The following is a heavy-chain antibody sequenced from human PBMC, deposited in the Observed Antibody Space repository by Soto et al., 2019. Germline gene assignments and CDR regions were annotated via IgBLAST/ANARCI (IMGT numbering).Heavy chain of an antibody. D-gene: IGHD3-10*01. CDR1: GFIFSRYA. J-gene: IGHJ4*02. Sequence: GSLELSSEACGFIFSRYAIHWVRQAPGKGLEWLAVISRDGSNRYYLDSVKGRFTISRDNSKNTLYLQMNSLREDDTALYYCARSRSGAVADSFDFWGQGTLVTVSS. CDR3: ARSRSGAVADSFDF. CDR2: ISRDGSNR. V-gene: IGHV3-30*04.